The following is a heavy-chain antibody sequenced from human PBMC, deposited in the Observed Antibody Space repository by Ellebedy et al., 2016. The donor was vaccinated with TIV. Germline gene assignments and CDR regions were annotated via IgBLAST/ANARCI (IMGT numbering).Heavy chain of an antibody. CDR2: IKQDASQK. Sequence: GGSLRLXXAASGFTLSDLWMTWVRQVPGKRLEWVANIKQDASQKYYVDSVKGRLTISRDNAKNSLYLQINNLGVEDTAVYYCSGGGGWLVKYWGQGTLVAVSS. D-gene: IGHD6-19*01. V-gene: IGHV3-7*01. CDR3: SGGGGWLVKY. CDR1: GFTLSDLW. J-gene: IGHJ4*02.